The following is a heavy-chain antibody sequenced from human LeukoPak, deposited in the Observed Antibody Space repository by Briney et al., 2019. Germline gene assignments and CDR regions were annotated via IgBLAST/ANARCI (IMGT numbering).Heavy chain of an antibody. D-gene: IGHD3-22*01. V-gene: IGHV3-21*05. Sequence: GGSLILSCAASGFTFSRYWMTWVRQAPGKGLEWVSYISGSSIYTRYADSVKGRFTISRDNAKNSLYLQRNSLRAEDTALYYCVRDISGYYFDYWGQGTLVTVSS. CDR1: GFTFSRYW. J-gene: IGHJ4*02. CDR3: VRDISGYYFDY. CDR2: ISGSSIYT.